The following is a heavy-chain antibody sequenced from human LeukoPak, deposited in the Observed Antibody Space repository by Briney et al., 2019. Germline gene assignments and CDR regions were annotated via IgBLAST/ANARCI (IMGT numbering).Heavy chain of an antibody. CDR1: GGTFSSYA. V-gene: IGHV1-69*06. CDR3: ARHSSWHDAFDI. J-gene: IGHJ3*02. CDR2: IIPIFGTA. D-gene: IGHD6-13*01. Sequence: SVKVSCTASGGTFSSYAISWVRQAPGQGLEWMGGIIPIFGTANYAQTFQGRVTITADKSTSTAYMELSSLRSEDTAVYYCARHSSWHDAFDIWGQGTMVTVSS.